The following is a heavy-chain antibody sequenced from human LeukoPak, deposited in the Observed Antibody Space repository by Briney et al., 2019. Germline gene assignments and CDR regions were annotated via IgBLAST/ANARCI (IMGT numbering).Heavy chain of an antibody. CDR2: IYNSGST. D-gene: IGHD5-24*01. V-gene: IGHV4-4*07. J-gene: IGHJ4*02. CDR3: AREGVRRDGSRGFDY. Sequence: SETLSLTCTVSGGSISSYYWSWIRQPAGKGLEWIGRIYNSGSTTYNPSLKSRVTMSVDTSKNQFSLKLSSVTAADTAVYYCAREGVRRDGSRGFDYWGQGTLVTVSS. CDR1: GGSISSYY.